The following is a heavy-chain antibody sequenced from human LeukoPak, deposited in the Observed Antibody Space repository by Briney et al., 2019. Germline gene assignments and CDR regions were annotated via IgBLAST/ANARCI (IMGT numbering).Heavy chain of an antibody. J-gene: IGHJ4*02. CDR1: GGSFSGYY. CDR3: ARGRYCSSTSCRNGTGFYFDY. D-gene: IGHD2-2*01. V-gene: IGHV4-34*01. CDR2: INHSGST. Sequence: SETLSLTCAVHGGSFSGYYWSWIRQPPGKGLEWIGEINHSGSTNYNPSLKSRVTISVDTSKNQFSLKLSSVTAADTAVYYCARGRYCSSTSCRNGTGFYFDYWGQGTLVTVSS.